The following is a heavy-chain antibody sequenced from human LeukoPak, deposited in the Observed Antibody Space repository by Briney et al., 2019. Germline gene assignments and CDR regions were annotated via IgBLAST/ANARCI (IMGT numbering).Heavy chain of an antibody. V-gene: IGHV3-48*03. J-gene: IGHJ4*02. CDR2: INSSANTI. Sequence: GGSLRLSCGASGFIFSNYEMNWVRQAPGKGLEWISYINSSANTIYYRDSVKGRFTISRDNARNSLYLQMNSLRAEDTAVYYCVREAFDYTWGTYRLFEFWGQGTLVTVSS. CDR3: VREAFDYTWGTYRLFEF. CDR1: GFIFSNYE. D-gene: IGHD3-16*02.